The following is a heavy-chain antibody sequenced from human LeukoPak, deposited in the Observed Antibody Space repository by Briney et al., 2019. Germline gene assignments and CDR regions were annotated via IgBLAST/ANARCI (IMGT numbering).Heavy chain of an antibody. CDR1: GFTFSSYW. Sequence: GGSLRLSCAASGFTFSSYWMHWVRQAPGKGLVWVSRVNSDGSSTSYADSVKGRFTISRDDAKNTLYLQMNSLRAEDTAVYYCARASDSSGYYDYWGQGTLVTVSS. V-gene: IGHV3-74*01. CDR3: ARASDSSGYYDY. J-gene: IGHJ4*02. D-gene: IGHD3-22*01. CDR2: VNSDGSST.